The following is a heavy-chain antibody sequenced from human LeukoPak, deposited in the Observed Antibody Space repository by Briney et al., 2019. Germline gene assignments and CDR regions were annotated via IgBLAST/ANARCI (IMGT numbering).Heavy chain of an antibody. V-gene: IGHV4-4*07. CDR1: GGSISSYY. D-gene: IGHD2-15*01. Sequence: SETLSLTCTVSGGSISSYYWSWIRQPAGKGLEWIGRIYTSGSTGYNPSLKSRVTMSVDPSKNQFSLKLSSVTAADTAVYYCARVDLRAAYFDYWGQGTLVTVSS. J-gene: IGHJ4*02. CDR2: IYTSGST. CDR3: ARVDLRAAYFDY.